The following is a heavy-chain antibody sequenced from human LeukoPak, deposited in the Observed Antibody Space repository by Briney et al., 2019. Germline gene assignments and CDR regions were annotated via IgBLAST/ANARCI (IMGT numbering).Heavy chain of an antibody. CDR3: AKDSGGPVEFDY. V-gene: IGHV1-69*05. CDR1: GGTFSSYA. D-gene: IGHD1-14*01. CDR2: IIPIFGTA. J-gene: IGHJ4*02. Sequence: SVKVSCKASGGTFSSYAISWVRQAPGQGLEWMGGIIPIFGTANYAQKFQGRVTITTDESTSTAYMELSGLRSEDTAVYYCAKDSGGPVEFDYWGQGTLVTVSS.